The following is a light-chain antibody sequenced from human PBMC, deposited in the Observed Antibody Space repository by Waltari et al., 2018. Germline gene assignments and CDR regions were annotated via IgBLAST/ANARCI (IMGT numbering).Light chain of an antibody. J-gene: IGLJ3*02. V-gene: IGLV5-37*01. Sequence: QPVLTQPPSSYASPGESARLTCTLPSDINVGDFNIYWYQQKPGSPPRFLLYYNSDSEKAQGSGVPSRFSGSKDASANAGILLISGLQSEDEADYYCMFWPSNVWVFGGGTKLTVL. CDR3: MFWPSNVWV. CDR1: SDINVGDFN. CDR2: YNSDSEK.